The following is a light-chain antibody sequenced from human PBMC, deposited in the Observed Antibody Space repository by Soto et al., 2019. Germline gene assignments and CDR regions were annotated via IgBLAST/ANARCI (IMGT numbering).Light chain of an antibody. Sequence: QSVLTQPPSASGTPGQRVTISCSGSSSNIGSKTVNWYQQLPGTVPKLLIYNSYQRPSGVPDRFSGPKSGTSASLAISGLQSEDEADYYCAAWDASLNGYVFGAGTKLTVL. CDR2: NSY. J-gene: IGLJ1*01. V-gene: IGLV1-44*01. CDR3: AAWDASLNGYV. CDR1: SSNIGSKT.